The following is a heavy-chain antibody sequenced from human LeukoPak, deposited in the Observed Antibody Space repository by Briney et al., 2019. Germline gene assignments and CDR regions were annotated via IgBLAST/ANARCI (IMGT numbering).Heavy chain of an antibody. Sequence: ASVKVSCKASGYTFTGYYMHWVRQAPGQGLEWMGWINPNSGGTNYAQKFQGRVTMTRDTSISTAYMELSRLRSDDTAVYYCARALPAMVSNLLFDYWGQGTLVTVSS. CDR1: GYTFTGYY. V-gene: IGHV1-2*02. D-gene: IGHD5-18*01. CDR3: ARALPAMVSNLLFDY. CDR2: INPNSGGT. J-gene: IGHJ4*02.